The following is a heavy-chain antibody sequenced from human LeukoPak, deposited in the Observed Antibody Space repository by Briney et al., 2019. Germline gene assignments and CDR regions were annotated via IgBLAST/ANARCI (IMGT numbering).Heavy chain of an antibody. CDR3: AGGYAFDV. V-gene: IGHV6-1*01. CDR1: GDSVSNNNYA. J-gene: IGHJ3*01. CDR2: TYYRSQWHN. Sequence: TSQTLSLTCAISGDSVSNNNYAWNWIRRSPSRGLEWLGRTYYRSQWHNDYARSVMGRISVDPDTSKNHFSLHLSSVTPDDTAVYYCAGGYAFDVWGQGTMVTVSS.